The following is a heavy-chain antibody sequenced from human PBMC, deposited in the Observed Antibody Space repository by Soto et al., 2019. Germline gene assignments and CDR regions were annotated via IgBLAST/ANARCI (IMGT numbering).Heavy chain of an antibody. CDR3: ARDMYYDFWSGYPPAGVDY. J-gene: IGHJ4*02. V-gene: IGHV3-33*01. CDR2: IWYDGSNK. Sequence: GGSLRLSCAASGFTFSSYGMHWVRQAPGKGLEWVAVIWYDGSNKYYADSVKGRFTISRDNSKNTLYLQMNSLRAEDTAVYYCARDMYYDFWSGYPPAGVDYWGQGTLVTVSS. D-gene: IGHD3-3*01. CDR1: GFTFSSYG.